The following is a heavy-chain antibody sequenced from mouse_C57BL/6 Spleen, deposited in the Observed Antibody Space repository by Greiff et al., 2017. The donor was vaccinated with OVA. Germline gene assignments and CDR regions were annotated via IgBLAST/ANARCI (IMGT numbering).Heavy chain of an antibody. CDR1: GYTFTSYW. CDR3: AREEDAMDY. Sequence: QVQLQQPGAELVRPGTSVKLSCKASGYTFTSYWMHWVKQRPGQGLEWIGVIDPSDSYTNYNQKFKGKATLTVDTSSSTAYMQLSSLTSEDSAVYYCAREEDAMDYWGQVTSVTVSS. V-gene: IGHV1-59*01. CDR2: IDPSDSYT. J-gene: IGHJ4*01.